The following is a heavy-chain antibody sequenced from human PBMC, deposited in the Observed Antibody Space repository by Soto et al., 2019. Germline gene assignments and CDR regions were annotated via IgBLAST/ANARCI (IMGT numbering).Heavy chain of an antibody. CDR3: ARGIFGSGTANDY. Sequence: EVQLVESGGGLVQPGGSLRLSCAASGFTFSGSWMHWVRQAPGKGLVWVSRINGDGSGTSYAEFVKGRFTISRDDAKNKLFLQMNGLRAEDTAVYYCARGIFGSGTANDYWGQGTLVTVSS. CDR2: INGDGSGT. J-gene: IGHJ4*02. D-gene: IGHD3-10*01. V-gene: IGHV3-74*01. CDR1: GFTFSGSW.